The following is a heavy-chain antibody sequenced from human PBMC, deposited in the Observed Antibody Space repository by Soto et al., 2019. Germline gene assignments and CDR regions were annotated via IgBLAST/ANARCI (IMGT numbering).Heavy chain of an antibody. Sequence: ASVKVSCKASGGTFSSYAISWVRQAPGQGLEWMGGIIPIFGTANYAQKFQGRVTITADESTSTAYMELSSLRSEDTAVYYCAREGPPTYSSSWYSEERDYYYYGMDVWGQGTTVTVSS. D-gene: IGHD6-13*01. V-gene: IGHV1-69*13. CDR1: GGTFSSYA. CDR2: IIPIFGTA. J-gene: IGHJ6*02. CDR3: AREGPPTYSSSWYSEERDYYYYGMDV.